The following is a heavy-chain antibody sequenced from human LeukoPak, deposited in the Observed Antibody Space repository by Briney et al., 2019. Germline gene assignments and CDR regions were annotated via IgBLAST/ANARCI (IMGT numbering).Heavy chain of an antibody. CDR3: ARQDCSGGSCLSYYGMDV. D-gene: IGHD2-15*01. CDR1: GYSFTSYW. V-gene: IGHV5-51*01. J-gene: IGHJ6*02. Sequence: GGSLKISFKGSGYSFTSYWIGWVRPMPGKSLGWMGMIYPGDSDTRYSPSFQGQVSISADKSISTAYLQWSSLKASDTAMYYCARQDCSGGSCLSYYGMDVWGQGTTVAVSS. CDR2: IYPGDSDT.